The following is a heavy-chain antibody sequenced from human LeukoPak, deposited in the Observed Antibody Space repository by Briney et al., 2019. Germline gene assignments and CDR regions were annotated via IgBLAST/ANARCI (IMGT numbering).Heavy chain of an antibody. V-gene: IGHV1-18*01. CDR3: AREGITIFGVVHRNAFDI. CDR1: GYTFTSYG. D-gene: IGHD3-3*01. CDR2: ISAYNGNT. J-gene: IGHJ3*02. Sequence: ASVKVSCKASGYTFTSYGISWVRQAPGQGREWMGWISAYNGNTNYAQKLQGRVTMTTDTSTSTAYMELRSLRSDDTAVYYCAREGITIFGVVHRNAFDIWGQGTMVTVSS.